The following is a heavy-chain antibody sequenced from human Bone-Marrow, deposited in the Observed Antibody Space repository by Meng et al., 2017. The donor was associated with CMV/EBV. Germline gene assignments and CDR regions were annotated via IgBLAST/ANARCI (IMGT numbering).Heavy chain of an antibody. V-gene: IGHV3-11*01. CDR3: AREFDIVVVPAAILGY. Sequence: GGSLRLSCAASGFTFSDYYMSWIRQAPGKGLEWVSYISSSGSTIYYADSVKGRFTISRDNAKNSLYLQMNSLRAEDTAVYYCAREFDIVVVPAAILGYWGQGTLVTVSS. CDR1: GFTFSDYY. J-gene: IGHJ4*02. D-gene: IGHD2-2*02. CDR2: ISSSGSTI.